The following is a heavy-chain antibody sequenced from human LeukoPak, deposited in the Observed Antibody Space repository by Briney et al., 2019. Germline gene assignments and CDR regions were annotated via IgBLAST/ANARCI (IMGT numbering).Heavy chain of an antibody. CDR3: ARGQVAARPNY. CDR1: GGSFSGYY. D-gene: IGHD6-6*01. J-gene: IGHJ4*02. Sequence: SETLSLTCAVYGGSFSGYYWSWIRQPPGKGLEWSGEINHSGSTNYNPSLKSRVTISVDTSKNQFSLKLSSVTAADTAVYYCARGQVAARPNYWGQGTLVTVSS. CDR2: INHSGST. V-gene: IGHV4-34*01.